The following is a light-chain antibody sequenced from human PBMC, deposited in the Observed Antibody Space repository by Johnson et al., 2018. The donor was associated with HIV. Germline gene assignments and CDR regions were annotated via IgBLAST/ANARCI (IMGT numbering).Light chain of an antibody. Sequence: SVLTQPPSVSAAPGQPVNISCSGNVSNIESYFVSWYQQLPGAAPTLLIYEDNKRPSGIPDRFSGSKSGATATLGITGLQTGDEADYYCGIWDAGLSPLYVLGTGTTITVL. CDR3: GIWDAGLSPLYV. CDR2: EDN. V-gene: IGLV1-51*02. CDR1: VSNIESYF. J-gene: IGLJ1*01.